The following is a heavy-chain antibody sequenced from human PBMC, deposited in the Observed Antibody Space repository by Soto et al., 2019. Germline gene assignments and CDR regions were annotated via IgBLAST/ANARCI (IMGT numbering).Heavy chain of an antibody. Sequence: PGGSLRLSCASSGFIFSSYAMSWVRQAPGKGLEWVSGISGSGSSTYYADSVKGRFTISRDNSKNTLYLQMNSLRAGDTAVYYCAKDSSLAVAGTTSFDYWGQGTLVTSPQ. CDR1: GFIFSSYA. CDR2: ISGSGSST. D-gene: IGHD6-19*01. J-gene: IGHJ4*02. V-gene: IGHV3-23*01. CDR3: AKDSSLAVAGTTSFDY.